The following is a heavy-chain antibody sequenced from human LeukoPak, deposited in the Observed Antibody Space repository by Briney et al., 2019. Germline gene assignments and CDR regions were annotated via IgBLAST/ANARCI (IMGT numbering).Heavy chain of an antibody. CDR1: GFTVSSNY. Sequence: GGSLRLSCAASGFTVSSNYMSWVRQAPGKGLEWVSVIYSGGSTYYADSVKGRFTISRDNSKNTLYLQMNSLRAEDTAVYYCARDFGVAGPLAYYYGMDVWGQGTTVTVSS. J-gene: IGHJ6*02. CDR2: IYSGGST. D-gene: IGHD6-19*01. CDR3: ARDFGVAGPLAYYYGMDV. V-gene: IGHV3-66*01.